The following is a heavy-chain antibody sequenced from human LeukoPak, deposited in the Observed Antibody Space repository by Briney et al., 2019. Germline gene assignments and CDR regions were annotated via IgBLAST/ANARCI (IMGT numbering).Heavy chain of an antibody. J-gene: IGHJ4*02. CDR1: GFTFSSYW. Sequence: GGSLRLSCAASGFTFSSYWMSWVRQAPGKGLEGVANIKQDGSEKYYVDSVKGRFTISRDNAKNSLYLQMNSLRAEDTAVYYCANSRYDSSGYSGIIGYWGQGTLVTVSS. CDR2: IKQDGSEK. CDR3: ANSRYDSSGYSGIIGY. V-gene: IGHV3-7*01. D-gene: IGHD3-22*01.